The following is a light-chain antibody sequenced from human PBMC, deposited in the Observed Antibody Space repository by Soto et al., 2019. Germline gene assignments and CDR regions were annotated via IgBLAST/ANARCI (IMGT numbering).Light chain of an antibody. CDR2: GAS. Sequence: EIVLTQSPGTLSLSPGERATLSCRASQTINYSYLAWYQQKPGQAPRLIIYGASSRATGIPDRFSGRGSGTDFTLTISRLEPEDFAVYYCQQYGASPFPFGPGTKVDIK. V-gene: IGKV3-20*01. J-gene: IGKJ3*01. CDR3: QQYGASPFP. CDR1: QTINYSY.